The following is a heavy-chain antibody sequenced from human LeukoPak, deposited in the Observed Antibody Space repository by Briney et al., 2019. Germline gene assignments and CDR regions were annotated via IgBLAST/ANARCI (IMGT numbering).Heavy chain of an antibody. CDR1: GYSISSGYY. CDR2: IYTSGST. J-gene: IGHJ3*02. Sequence: PSETLSLTCAVSGYSISSGYYWGWIRQPPGKGLEWIGRIYTSGSTNYNPSLKSRVTISVDTSKNQFSLKLSSVTAADTAVYYCARGNWYAFDIWGQGTMVTVSS. D-gene: IGHD6-13*01. V-gene: IGHV4-38-2*01. CDR3: ARGNWYAFDI.